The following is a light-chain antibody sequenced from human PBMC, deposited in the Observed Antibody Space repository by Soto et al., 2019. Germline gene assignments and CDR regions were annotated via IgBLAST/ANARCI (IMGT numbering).Light chain of an antibody. Sequence: DIQMTQSPSTLSASVGDRVTITCRASQSISAWLAWYQHKPGKAPKLLIYQASNLESGVPSRFSGSGSGTEFPLTISSLQPDDFATYYCQQYNRHWTFGQGTKVEIK. V-gene: IGKV1-5*03. CDR2: QAS. CDR3: QQYNRHWT. CDR1: QSISAW. J-gene: IGKJ1*01.